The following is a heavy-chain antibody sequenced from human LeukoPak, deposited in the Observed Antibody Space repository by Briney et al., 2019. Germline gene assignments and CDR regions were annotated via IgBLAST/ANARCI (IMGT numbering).Heavy chain of an antibody. D-gene: IGHD3-22*01. CDR3: ARGSLLVTMIVVVLNDAFDI. V-gene: IGHV7-4-1*02. Sequence: ASVKVSCKASGYTFTSYGISWVRQAPGQGLEWMGWINTNTGNPTYAQGFTGRFVFSLDTSVSTAHLQISSLKAEDTAVYYCARGSLLVTMIVVVLNDAFDIWGQGTMVTVSS. CDR2: INTNTGNP. J-gene: IGHJ3*02. CDR1: GYTFTSYG.